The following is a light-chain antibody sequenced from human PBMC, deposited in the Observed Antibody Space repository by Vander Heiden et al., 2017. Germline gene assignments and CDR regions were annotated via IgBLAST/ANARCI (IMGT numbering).Light chain of an antibody. CDR3: QGWDRSSDHVV. J-gene: IGLJ2*01. Sequence: SYVLTQPPSVSVAPGQTARITCGGNNIGSKSVHWYQQKPGQAPVMVVYDDSDRRSGIPERFSGSTSGNTATLTISRVEAGDEDDYYCQGWDRSSDHVVFGGGTKLTVL. CDR1: NIGSKS. V-gene: IGLV3-21*02. CDR2: DDS.